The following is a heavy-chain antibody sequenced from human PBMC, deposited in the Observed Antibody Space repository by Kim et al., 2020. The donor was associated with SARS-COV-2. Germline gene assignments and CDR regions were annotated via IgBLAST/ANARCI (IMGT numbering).Heavy chain of an antibody. Sequence: SETLSLTCTVSGGSISSSSYYWGWIRQPPGKGLEWIGSIYYSGSTYYNPSLKSRVTISVDTSKNQFSLKLSSVTAADTAVYYCARGSPWLWYSSGLLYYFDYWGQGTLVTVSS. CDR3: ARGSPWLWYSSGLLYYFDY. CDR1: GGSISSSSYY. D-gene: IGHD6-19*01. CDR2: IYYSGST. J-gene: IGHJ4*02. V-gene: IGHV4-39*01.